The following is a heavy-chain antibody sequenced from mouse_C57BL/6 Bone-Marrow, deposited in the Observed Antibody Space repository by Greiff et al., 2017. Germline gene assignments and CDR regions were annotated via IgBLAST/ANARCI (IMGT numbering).Heavy chain of an antibody. CDR2: IDPSDRYT. V-gene: IGHV1-69*01. J-gene: IGHJ4*01. D-gene: IGHD2-5*01. CDR1: GYTFTSYW. Sequence: VKLMESGAELVMPGASVKLSCKASGYTFTSYWMHWVKQRPGQGLEWIGEIDPSDRYTNYNQKFKGKSTLTVDKSSSTAYMQLSSLTSEDSAVYYCARPAYYSNFYAMDYWGQGTSVTVSS. CDR3: ARPAYYSNFYAMDY.